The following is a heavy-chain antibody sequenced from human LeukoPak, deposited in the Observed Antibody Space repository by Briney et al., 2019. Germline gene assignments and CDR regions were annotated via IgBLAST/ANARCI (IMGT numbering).Heavy chain of an antibody. CDR3: ARKTLENYYGSGSYYNYYYYYMDV. CDR2: IIPIFGTA. J-gene: IGHJ6*03. D-gene: IGHD3-10*01. V-gene: IGHV1-69*13. CDR1: GGTFSSYA. Sequence: SVKVSCKASGGTFSSYAISWVRQAPGQGLEWMRGIIPIFGTANYAQKFQGRVTITADESTSTAYMELSSLRSEDTAVYYCARKTLENYYGSGSYYNYYYYYMDVWGKGTTVTVSS.